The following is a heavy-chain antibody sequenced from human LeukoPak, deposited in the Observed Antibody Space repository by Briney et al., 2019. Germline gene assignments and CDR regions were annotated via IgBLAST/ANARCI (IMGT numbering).Heavy chain of an antibody. CDR3: ARANFLYCGSTTCLFDY. CDR1: GYTFTDYY. D-gene: IGHD2-2*01. CDR2: INPNSGDT. Sequence: ASVKVSCKASGYTFTDYYLHWVRQAPGQGFEWMGWINPNSGDTNYAQKFQGRVTMTRDTSISTAHMEMSRLRSDDTAVYYCARANFLYCGSTTCLFDYWGQGTLVTVSS. J-gene: IGHJ4*02. V-gene: IGHV1-2*02.